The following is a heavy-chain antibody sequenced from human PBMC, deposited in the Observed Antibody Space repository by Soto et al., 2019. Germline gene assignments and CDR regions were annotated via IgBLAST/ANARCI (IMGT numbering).Heavy chain of an antibody. Sequence: EVQLVQSGAEVKKPGESLKISCKGSGYSFSSYWIGWVRQMPGRGLEWMGIIYPGDSNTRYSPSFQGHVTISADKSINTLYLQWSSLRASDTAIYYCACPGHYDGNGRSLDFDYWGQGTLVTVSS. D-gene: IGHD3-22*01. V-gene: IGHV5-51*01. J-gene: IGHJ4*02. CDR3: ACPGHYDGNGRSLDFDY. CDR1: GYSFSSYW. CDR2: IYPGDSNT.